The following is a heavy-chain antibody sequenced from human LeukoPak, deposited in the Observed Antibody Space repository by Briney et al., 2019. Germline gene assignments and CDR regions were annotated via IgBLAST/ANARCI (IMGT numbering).Heavy chain of an antibody. J-gene: IGHJ4*02. CDR1: GGSFSGYY. CDR2: INQSGVS. Sequence: PSETLSLTCAVYGGSFSGYYWTWIRQPPGEGLEWIGEINQSGVSNYNPSLKSRVTISLDTSKNQFSLHLRSVTAADTAVYYCARVPLRYDYVWGSYHLPDYWGQGTLVTVSS. CDR3: ARVPLRYDYVWGSYHLPDY. V-gene: IGHV4-34*01. D-gene: IGHD3-16*02.